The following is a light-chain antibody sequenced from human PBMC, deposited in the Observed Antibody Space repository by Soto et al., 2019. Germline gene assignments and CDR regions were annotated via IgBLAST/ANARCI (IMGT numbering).Light chain of an antibody. CDR2: DVS. CDR1: SSDVGGYNY. J-gene: IGLJ2*01. V-gene: IGLV2-14*01. CDR3: SSYTSSSTPLYVV. Sequence: QSALTQPASVSGSPGQSITISCTGTSSDVGGYNYVSWYQQHPGKAPKLMIYDVSNRPSGVSNRFSGSKSGNTASLTISGLQAEDEADYYCSSYTSSSTPLYVVSSGGTQLTVL.